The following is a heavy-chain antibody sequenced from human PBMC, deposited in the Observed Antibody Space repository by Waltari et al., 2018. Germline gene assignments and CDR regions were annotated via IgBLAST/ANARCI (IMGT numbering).Heavy chain of an antibody. J-gene: IGHJ6*02. CDR3: ARDRSPYGMDV. Sequence: EVQLVESGGGLVKPGGSLRLSCAASGFTFSSYSMNWVRQAPGKGPEWVSSISSSSSYIYYADSVKGRFTISRDNAKNSLYLQMNSLRAEDTAVYYCARDRSPYGMDVWGQGTTVTVSS. CDR1: GFTFSSYS. CDR2: ISSSSSYI. V-gene: IGHV3-21*01.